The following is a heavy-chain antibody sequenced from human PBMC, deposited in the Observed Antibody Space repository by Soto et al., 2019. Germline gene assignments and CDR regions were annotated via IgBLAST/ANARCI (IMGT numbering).Heavy chain of an antibody. D-gene: IGHD3-9*01. CDR3: ASTAYDILTGYYSGGMDV. CDR1: GDSISSGGYS. V-gene: IGHV4-30-2*01. J-gene: IGHJ6*02. CDR2: IYHSGST. Sequence: PSETLSLTCAVSGDSISSGGYSWSWIRQPPGKGLEWIGYIYHSGSTYYNPSLKSRVTISVDRSKNQFSLKLSSVTAADTAVYYCASTAYDILTGYYSGGMDVWGQGTTVTV.